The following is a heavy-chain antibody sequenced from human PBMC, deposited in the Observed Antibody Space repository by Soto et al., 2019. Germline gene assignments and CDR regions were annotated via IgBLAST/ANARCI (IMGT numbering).Heavy chain of an antibody. CDR3: MRYGGKDLDY. CDR1: GYSFTSFW. V-gene: IGHV5-51*01. Sequence: PGESLKIFCKGFGYSFTSFWIGWVRQMPGKGLEWMGIIHPDDSDNKYNQPSQGQVTHSADKSIRTAYSPRSRLKASDNAIYFCMRYGGKDLDYWGQGTLVTVSS. D-gene: IGHD2-15*01. J-gene: IGHJ4*02. CDR2: IHPDDSDN.